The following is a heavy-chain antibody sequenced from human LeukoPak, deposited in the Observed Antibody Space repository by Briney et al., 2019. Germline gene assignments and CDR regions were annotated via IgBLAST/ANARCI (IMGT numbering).Heavy chain of an antibody. D-gene: IGHD2-15*01. CDR1: KYTFTDYY. CDR3: ATAPQGNSAHLLVY. V-gene: IGHV1-2*02. Sequence: ASVKVSCKASKYTFTDYYIHWVRQAPGQGLEWMAWINPNSGATNYAQKFQGRVTLTRDTSISTAYMELSRLRSDDTAVYYCATAPQGNSAHLLVYGGQGTLVTVSS. CDR2: INPNSGAT. J-gene: IGHJ4*02.